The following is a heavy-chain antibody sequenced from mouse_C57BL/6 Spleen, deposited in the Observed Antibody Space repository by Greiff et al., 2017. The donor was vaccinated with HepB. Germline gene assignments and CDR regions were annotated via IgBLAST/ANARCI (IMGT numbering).Heavy chain of an antibody. V-gene: IGHV1-80*01. CDR3: ARCPYDGPLYAMDY. CDR1: GYAFSSYW. D-gene: IGHD2-3*01. Sequence: QVQLQQSGAELVKPGASVKISCKASGYAFSSYWMNWVKQRPGKGLEWIGQIYPGDGDTNYNGKFKGKATLTADKSSSTAYMQLSSLTSEDSAVYFCARCPYDGPLYAMDYWGQGTSVTVSS. J-gene: IGHJ4*01. CDR2: IYPGDGDT.